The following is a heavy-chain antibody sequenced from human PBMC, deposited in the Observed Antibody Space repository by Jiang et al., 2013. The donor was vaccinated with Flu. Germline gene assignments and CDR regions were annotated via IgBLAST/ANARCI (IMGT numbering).Heavy chain of an antibody. CDR3: ATTVPFYLDY. J-gene: IGHJ4*02. V-gene: IGHV4-4*03. Sequence: RGTLSLTCAVSGGSISGSNWWNWVRQPPGKGLEWIGEXFHSGSTNYNPSLKSRVTISVDKSKNQFSLKLTSVSAADTAIYYCATTVPFYLDYWGQGTLVTVSS. D-gene: IGHD4-17*01. CDR1: GGSISGSNW. CDR2: XFHSGST.